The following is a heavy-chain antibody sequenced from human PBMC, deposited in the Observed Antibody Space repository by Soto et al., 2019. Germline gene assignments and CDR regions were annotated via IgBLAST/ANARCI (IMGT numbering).Heavy chain of an antibody. CDR1: GGSISSGGYY. CDR2: NYYSGST. J-gene: IGHJ4*02. D-gene: IGHD1-1*01. V-gene: IGHV4-61*08. Sequence: SETLSLTCTVSGGSISSGGYYWTWIRQHPGKGLEWIGYNYYSGSTNYNPSLKSRVTISVDTSKNQFSLKLSSVTAADTAVYYCARRYGYSFDYWGQGTLVTVSS. CDR3: ARRYGYSFDY.